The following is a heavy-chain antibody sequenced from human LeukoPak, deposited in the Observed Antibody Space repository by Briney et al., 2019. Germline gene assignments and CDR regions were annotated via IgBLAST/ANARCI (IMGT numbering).Heavy chain of an antibody. V-gene: IGHV3-74*01. CDR2: INSDGSST. J-gene: IGHJ4*02. Sequence: GGSLRLSCAASGFXFSSYWIHWVRQAPGKGLVWVSRINSDGSSTSYADSVKGRFTISRDNAKNTLYLQMNSLRAEDTAVYYCARALLWFGGYYFDYWGQGTLVTVSS. D-gene: IGHD3-10*01. CDR1: GFXFSSYW. CDR3: ARALLWFGGYYFDY.